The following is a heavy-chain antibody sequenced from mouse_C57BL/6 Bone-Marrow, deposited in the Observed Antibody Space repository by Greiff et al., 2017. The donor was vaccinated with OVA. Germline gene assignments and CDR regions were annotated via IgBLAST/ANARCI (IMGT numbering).Heavy chain of an antibody. Sequence: DVMLVESGGDLVKPGGSLKLSCAASGFTFSSYGMSWVRQTPDKRLEWVATISSGGSYTYYPDSVKGRFTISRDNAKNTLYLQMSSLKSEDTAMYYCAKILGYYFDYWGQGTTLTVSS. J-gene: IGHJ2*01. CDR3: AKILGYYFDY. CDR2: ISSGGSYT. V-gene: IGHV5-6*02. D-gene: IGHD4-1*01. CDR1: GFTFSSYG.